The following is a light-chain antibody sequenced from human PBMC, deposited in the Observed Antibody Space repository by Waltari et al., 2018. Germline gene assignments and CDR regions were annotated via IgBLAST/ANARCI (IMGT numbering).Light chain of an antibody. V-gene: IGKV3-15*01. J-gene: IGKJ2*01. CDR3: QQYNSWPPYT. CDR2: AAS. Sequence: EVVMTQSPHTLPVSPGERVPLPCRASESIRSNLAWYQQKPGQAPRLVIYAASTRASYIPARFSGSGSGTEFTLTISSLQSEDFAVYFCQQYNSWPPYTFGQGTKLEIK. CDR1: ESIRSN.